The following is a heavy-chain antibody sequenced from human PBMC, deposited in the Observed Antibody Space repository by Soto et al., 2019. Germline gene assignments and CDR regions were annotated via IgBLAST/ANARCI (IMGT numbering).Heavy chain of an antibody. V-gene: IGHV4-34*01. Sequence: SETLSLTCAVYGGSFSGYYWSWIRQPPGKGLEWIGEINHRGSTNYNPSLKSRVTISVDTSKNQFSLKLSSVTAADTAVYYCARAIDYWGQGTLVTVSS. CDR2: INHRGST. J-gene: IGHJ4*02. CDR1: GGSFSGYY. CDR3: ARAIDY.